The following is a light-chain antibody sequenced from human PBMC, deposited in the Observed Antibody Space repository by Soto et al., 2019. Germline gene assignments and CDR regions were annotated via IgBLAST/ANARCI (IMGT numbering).Light chain of an antibody. J-gene: IGKJ4*01. CDR1: QDIKTF. Sequence: DIQMTQSPSSLSVSVGDRGTITCQANQDIKTFLHWYQQKPGKAPKVLIYGASYLEPGVPSRFSGTGSGTDFTFTISSLQPEDIATYYCQQYDSVPLTFGGGTKVDIK. CDR2: GAS. V-gene: IGKV1-33*01. CDR3: QQYDSVPLT.